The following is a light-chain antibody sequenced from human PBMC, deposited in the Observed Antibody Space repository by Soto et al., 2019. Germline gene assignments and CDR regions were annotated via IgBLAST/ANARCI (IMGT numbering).Light chain of an antibody. CDR1: QSVSSN. Sequence: EMVMTQSPATLSVSPGERATLSCRASQSVSSNLAWYQQKPGQAPRLLIFDASTRATGVAARFSGSGSGTEFTLTISSLQSEDSAVYYCQQYNIWPPITFGQGTRLEIK. J-gene: IGKJ5*01. CDR3: QQYNIWPPIT. V-gene: IGKV3-15*01. CDR2: DAS.